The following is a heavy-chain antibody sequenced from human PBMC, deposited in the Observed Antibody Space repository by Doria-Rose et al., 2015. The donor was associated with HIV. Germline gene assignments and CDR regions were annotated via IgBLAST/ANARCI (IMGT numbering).Heavy chain of an antibody. V-gene: IGHV2-26*01. Sequence: QITLKESGPVLVKPTETLTLTCTVSGVSLSSPGMGVSWIRQPPGKALEWLANMCSDDERSYKTSLTSRLTISRCTSKSQVVLTMTDMDPVYTATYYCARIKSSRWYHKYYFDFWGQGTLVIVSA. CDR2: MCSDDER. CDR3: ARIKSSRWYHKYYFDF. CDR1: GVSLSSPGMG. D-gene: IGHD6-13*01. J-gene: IGHJ4*02.